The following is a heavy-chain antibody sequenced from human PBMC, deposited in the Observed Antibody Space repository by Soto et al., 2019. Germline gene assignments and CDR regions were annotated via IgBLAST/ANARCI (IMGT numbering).Heavy chain of an antibody. CDR2: ISGSDEST. CDR3: AKVKGEDYGDYAFDY. Sequence: EVQLLESGRGLEQPGGSLRLSCVVSGFTFRSYAMSWVRQAPGKGLEWVSGISGSDESTYYADSVRGRFTISRDNTKNTLYLPMNSLRGEDTAVYYCAKVKGEDYGDYAFDYWGQGTLVTVSS. CDR1: GFTFRSYA. D-gene: IGHD4-17*01. V-gene: IGHV3-23*01. J-gene: IGHJ4*02.